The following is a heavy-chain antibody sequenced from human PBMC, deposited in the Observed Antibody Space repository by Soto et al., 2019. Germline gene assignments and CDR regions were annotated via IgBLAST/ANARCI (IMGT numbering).Heavy chain of an antibody. V-gene: IGHV1-69*02. CDR2: IIPILGIA. Sequence: ASVKVSCKASGGTFSSYTISWVRQAPGQGLEWMGRIIPILGIANYAQKFQGRVTITADKSTSTAYMELSSLRSEDTAVYYCARGCLGVPAANSIVAAGFAYGMDVWGQGTTVTVSS. D-gene: IGHD2-2*01. CDR3: ARGCLGVPAANSIVAAGFAYGMDV. J-gene: IGHJ6*02. CDR1: GGTFSSYT.